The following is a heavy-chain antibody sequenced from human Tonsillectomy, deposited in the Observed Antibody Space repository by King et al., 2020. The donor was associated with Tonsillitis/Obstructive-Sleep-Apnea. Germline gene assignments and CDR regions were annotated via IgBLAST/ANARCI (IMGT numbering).Heavy chain of an antibody. Sequence: VQLVESGGEVKKPGASVKVSCKASGYIFKSYGISWVRQAPGQGLEWMGWISAFSGNTNYPQKLQGRVTMTTDTSTSTAYMELRSLRSDDTAVYYCARDQRVGALFDYWGQGTLVTVSS. CDR2: ISAFSGNT. CDR1: GYIFKSYG. V-gene: IGHV1-18*01. J-gene: IGHJ4*02. D-gene: IGHD3-16*01. CDR3: ARDQRVGALFDY.